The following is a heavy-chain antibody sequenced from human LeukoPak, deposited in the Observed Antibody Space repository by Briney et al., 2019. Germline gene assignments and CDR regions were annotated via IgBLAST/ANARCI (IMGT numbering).Heavy chain of an antibody. CDR1: GFTFDDYA. CDR3: ALPGGYCSSTSCITSDY. CDR2: ISWNSGSI. Sequence: PGGSLRLSCAASGFTFDDYAMHWVRQAPGKGLEWVSGISWNSGSIGYADSVKGRFTISRDNAKNSLYLQMNSLRAEDTALYYCALPGGYCSSTSCITSDYWGQGTLVTVSS. J-gene: IGHJ4*02. D-gene: IGHD2-2*01. V-gene: IGHV3-9*01.